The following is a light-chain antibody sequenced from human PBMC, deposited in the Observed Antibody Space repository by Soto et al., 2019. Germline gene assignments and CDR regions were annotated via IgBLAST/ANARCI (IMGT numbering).Light chain of an antibody. J-gene: IGKJ4*01. CDR2: GAS. CDR3: QKYYTAPLT. CDR1: RDISNY. V-gene: IGKV1-27*01. Sequence: DIQVTQSPSSLSASLGDRVSITCRASRDISNYLAWYQQKPGQVPRLLISGASTLHSGVPSRFSGSGSGTDFTLTITSLQPEDIATYFCQKYYTAPLTFGGGTKVDIK.